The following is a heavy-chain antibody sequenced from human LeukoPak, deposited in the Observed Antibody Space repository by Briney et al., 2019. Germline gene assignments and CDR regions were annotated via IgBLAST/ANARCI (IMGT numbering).Heavy chain of an antibody. V-gene: IGHV3-7*01. CDR3: VRDDRSDSGSYYDNY. Sequence: GGSLRLSCAASGFSFNNYWMGWVRQAPGKGLEYVGNIKQDGSEKYYVDSLKGRFTISRDNAKNSLYLQMNSLRVEDTAVYYCVRDDRSDSGSYYDNYWGQGTLVTVSS. J-gene: IGHJ4*02. CDR2: IKQDGSEK. D-gene: IGHD3-10*01. CDR1: GFSFNNYW.